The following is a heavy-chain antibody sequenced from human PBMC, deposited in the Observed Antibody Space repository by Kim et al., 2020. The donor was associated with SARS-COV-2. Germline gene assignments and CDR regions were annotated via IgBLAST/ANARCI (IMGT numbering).Heavy chain of an antibody. D-gene: IGHD6-6*01. J-gene: IGHJ4*02. CDR3: ARAIAARTSFVDY. Sequence: YSTPSLKRRVTISVDTSKNQFSLKLSSVTAADTAVYYCARAIAARTSFVDYWGQGTLVTVSS. V-gene: IGHV4-39*01.